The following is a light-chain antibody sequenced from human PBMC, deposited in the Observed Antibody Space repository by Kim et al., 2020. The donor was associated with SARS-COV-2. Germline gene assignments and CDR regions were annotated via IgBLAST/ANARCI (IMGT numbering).Light chain of an antibody. CDR2: ATS. CDR1: QSIRND. Sequence: AIQMTQSPSSLSASVGDRVTITCRASQSIRNDLGWYQQKPGRAPNLLIYATSTLQSGVPSRFSGSGSGTDFTLTISSLQPEDVATYYCLQDYAYPLTFGGGTQVDIK. V-gene: IGKV1-6*01. J-gene: IGKJ4*01. CDR3: LQDYAYPLT.